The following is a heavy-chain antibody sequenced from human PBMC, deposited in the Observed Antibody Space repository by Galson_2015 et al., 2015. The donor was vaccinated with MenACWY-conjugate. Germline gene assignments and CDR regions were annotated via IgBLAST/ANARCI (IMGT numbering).Heavy chain of an antibody. CDR2: NYAI. Sequence: NYAITYAASVQGRFTNSRDESERMAYLHMNSLKTEDTAIYYCTRQSPLNFDYWGQGVLVTVSS. J-gene: IGHJ4*02. V-gene: IGHV3-73*01. CDR3: TRQSPLNFDY.